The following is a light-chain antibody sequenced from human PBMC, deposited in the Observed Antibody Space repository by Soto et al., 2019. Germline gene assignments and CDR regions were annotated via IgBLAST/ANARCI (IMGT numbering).Light chain of an antibody. CDR1: QSVSSNY. Sequence: EIVLTQSPGTLSLSPEERVTLSCRASQSVSSNYLAWYQLKLGQAPRLLIYGASTRATGIPDRFSGSGSGTDFTLTISRLEPEDFAVYYCQQYGDSPRTFGQGTKVEI. J-gene: IGKJ1*01. CDR3: QQYGDSPRT. CDR2: GAS. V-gene: IGKV3-20*01.